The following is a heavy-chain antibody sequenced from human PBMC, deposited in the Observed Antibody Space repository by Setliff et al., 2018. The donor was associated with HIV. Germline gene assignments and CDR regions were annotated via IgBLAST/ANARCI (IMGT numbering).Heavy chain of an antibody. CDR2: IRWDIGTK. V-gene: IGHV3-9*01. D-gene: IGHD1-26*01. CDR3: VRQSGSWHAGSGAFDI. Sequence: PGGSLRLSCVASGFSFKDCAMHWVRLAPGKGLEWVSGIRWDIGTKQYAASVRGRFTISRDNARNSLHLQMNSLRAGDTGVYYRVRQSGSWHAGSGAFDIWGQGTMDTVSS. CDR1: GFSFKDCA. J-gene: IGHJ3*02.